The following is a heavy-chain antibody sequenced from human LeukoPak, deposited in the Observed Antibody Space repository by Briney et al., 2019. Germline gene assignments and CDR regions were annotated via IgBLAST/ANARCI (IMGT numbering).Heavy chain of an antibody. CDR3: ASRHLGYCSSTSCPPGYFDY. J-gene: IGHJ4*02. CDR1: GGSISSGSYY. CDR2: IYTSGST. D-gene: IGHD2-2*01. V-gene: IGHV4-61*02. Sequence: SETLSLTCTVSGGSISSGSYYWSWIRQPAGKGLEWIGRIYTSGSTNDNPSLKSRVTISVDTSKNQFSLKLSSVTAADTAVYYCASRHLGYCSSTSCPPGYFDYWGQGTLVTVSS.